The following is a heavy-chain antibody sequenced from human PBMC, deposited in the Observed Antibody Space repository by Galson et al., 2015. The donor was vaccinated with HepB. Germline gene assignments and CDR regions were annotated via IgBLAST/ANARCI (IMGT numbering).Heavy chain of an antibody. J-gene: IGHJ3*02. V-gene: IGHV1-46*01. D-gene: IGHD3-16*02. Sequence: SVKVSCKASGYTFTSYYMRWVRQAPGQGLEWMGIINPSGGSTSYAQKFQGRVTMTRDTSTSTVYMELSSLRSEDTAVYYCARDPYREDPRSGAFDIWGQGTMVTVSS. CDR1: GYTFTSYY. CDR2: INPSGGST. CDR3: ARDPYREDPRSGAFDI.